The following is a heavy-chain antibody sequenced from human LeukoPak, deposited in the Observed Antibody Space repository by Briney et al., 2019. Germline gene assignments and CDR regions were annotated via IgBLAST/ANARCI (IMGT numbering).Heavy chain of an antibody. J-gene: IGHJ4*02. CDR2: IYHSGSI. Sequence: SETLSLTCTVSGYSISSGYYWGWIRQPPGKGLEWIGSIYHSGSIYYNPSLKSRVTISVDTSKNQFSLKLSSVTAADTAVYYCARAQVGLHNWNDGSDFDYWGQGTLVTVSS. V-gene: IGHV4-38-2*02. CDR1: GYSISSGYY. D-gene: IGHD1-20*01. CDR3: ARAQVGLHNWNDGSDFDY.